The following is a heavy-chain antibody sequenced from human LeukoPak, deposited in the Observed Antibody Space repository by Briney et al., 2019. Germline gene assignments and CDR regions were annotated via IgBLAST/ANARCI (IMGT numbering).Heavy chain of an antibody. D-gene: IGHD2-15*01. Sequence: GGSLRLSCAASGFTVNSNSTSWVRQAPGKGLEWVSVLYSGGSTEYADSVKGRFTISRDNSKSTLYLQMNSLRVEDTAVFYCAREYCSGGGCYGYFDLWGRGTLVTVSS. CDR3: AREYCSGGGCYGYFDL. V-gene: IGHV3-53*01. CDR2: LYSGGST. J-gene: IGHJ2*01. CDR1: GFTVNSNS.